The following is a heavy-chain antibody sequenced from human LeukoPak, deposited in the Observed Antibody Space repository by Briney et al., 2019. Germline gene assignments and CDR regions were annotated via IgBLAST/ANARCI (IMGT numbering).Heavy chain of an antibody. V-gene: IGHV1-18*01. CDR2: ISAYNGNT. CDR3: ARDGFDSSGWYRPYYFDY. D-gene: IGHD6-19*01. J-gene: IGHJ4*02. CDR1: GYTFTSYG. Sequence: ASVKVSCKASGYTFTSYGISWVRQAPGQGLEWMGWISAYNGNTNYAQKLQGRVTMTTDTSTSTAYMELRSLRSDDTAVYYCARDGFDSSGWYRPYYFDYWGQGTLVTVPS.